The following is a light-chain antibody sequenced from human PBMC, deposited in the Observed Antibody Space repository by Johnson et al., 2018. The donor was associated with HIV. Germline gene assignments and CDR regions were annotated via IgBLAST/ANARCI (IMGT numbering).Light chain of an antibody. V-gene: IGLV1-51*01. CDR1: SSNIGNNY. CDR3: GTWDSSLKTGF. CDR2: DNN. J-gene: IGLJ1*01. Sequence: QSVLTQPPSVSAAPGQKVTISCSGSSSNIGNNYVSWYQQLPGTAPKLLIYDNNKRPPGIPDRFSGSKSGPSATLGITGLQTGDEADYSCGTWDSSLKTGFFGTGTKVTVL.